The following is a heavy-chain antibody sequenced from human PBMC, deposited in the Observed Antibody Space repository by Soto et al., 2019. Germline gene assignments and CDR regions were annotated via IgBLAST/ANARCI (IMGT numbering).Heavy chain of an antibody. J-gene: IGHJ4*02. D-gene: IGHD2-2*01. Sequence: EVQLLESGGALVQPGGSLRLSCAASGFTFSNHAMNWVRQAPGKGLEWFSTISDSGSTYYADSVKGRFTISRNSSKNTLYLQMTSLRAEDTAVYYCARDPGGHYCTSTSCLYFFDHWGQGTLVIVSS. CDR3: ARDPGGHYCTSTSCLYFFDH. CDR2: ISDSGST. CDR1: GFTFSNHA. V-gene: IGHV3-23*01.